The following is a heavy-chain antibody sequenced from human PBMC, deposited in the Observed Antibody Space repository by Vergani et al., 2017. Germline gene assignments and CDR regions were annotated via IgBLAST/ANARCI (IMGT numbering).Heavy chain of an antibody. D-gene: IGHD2-2*01. V-gene: IGHV7-4-1*02. J-gene: IGHJ6*03. CDR1: GYTFTSYA. Sequence: QVQLVQSGSELKKPGASVKVSCKASGYTFTSYAMNWVRQAPGQGLEWMGWINTNTGNPTYAQGFTGRFVFSLDTSVSTAYLQISSLKAEDTAVYYCARDLRDIVVVPAAYSDYYYYYYMDVWGKGTTVTVSS. CDR3: ARDLRDIVVVPAAYSDYYYYYYMDV. CDR2: INTNTGNP.